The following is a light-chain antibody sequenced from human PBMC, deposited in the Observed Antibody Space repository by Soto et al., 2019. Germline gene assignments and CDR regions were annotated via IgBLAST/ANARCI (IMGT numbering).Light chain of an antibody. V-gene: IGKV1-39*01. Sequence: DIPMTQSPSSLSESAGDSVTITCRASQGISTYLNWYQHKPGKAPKLLIYAASSLQTGVPSRFSGSRSGTDFALTISSLRREDLATYDCQQTDTFPRTFGQGTKVDIK. CDR3: QQTDTFPRT. CDR2: AAS. J-gene: IGKJ1*01. CDR1: QGISTY.